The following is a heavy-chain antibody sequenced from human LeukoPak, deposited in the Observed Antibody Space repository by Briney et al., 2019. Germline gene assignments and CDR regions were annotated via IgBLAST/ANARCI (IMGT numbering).Heavy chain of an antibody. J-gene: IGHJ5*02. V-gene: IGHV3-7*01. CDR2: IKKDGSEK. CDR3: AAQSFGWFDL. Sequence: GGSLRLSCAGSGFTFSSYWMSWVRQAPGKGLEWVANIKKDGSEKYYVDSVKGRFTISRDNANNLLYLQMNSLRAEVTAVYYCAAQSFGWFDLWGQGTLVTVSS. CDR1: GFTFSSYW. D-gene: IGHD3-10*01.